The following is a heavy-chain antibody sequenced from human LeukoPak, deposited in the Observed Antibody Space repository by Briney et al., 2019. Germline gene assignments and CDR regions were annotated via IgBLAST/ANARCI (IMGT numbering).Heavy chain of an antibody. CDR2: INGGDYST. D-gene: IGHD3-10*01. CDR1: GFTFRTSA. CDR3: ATANPTPRGINFDY. J-gene: IGHJ4*02. Sequence: GGSLRLSCAASGFTFRTSAMSWVRQAPGKGLQWLSSINGGDYSTYYADSVKGRFTISRDSSKNILYLQMNSLRTDDTAIYFCATANPTPRGINFDYWGQGTLVTVSS. V-gene: IGHV3-23*01.